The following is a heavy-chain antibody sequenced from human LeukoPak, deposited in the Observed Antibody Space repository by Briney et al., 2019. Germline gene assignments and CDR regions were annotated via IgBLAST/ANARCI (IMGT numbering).Heavy chain of an antibody. D-gene: IGHD6-19*01. Sequence: ASVKVSCKASGYTFTSYDINWVRQATGQGLEWMGWMNPNNGNTGYAQKFQGRVTMTRNTSISTAYMELSSLRSEDTAVYYCARGHEQWLDPFDYWGQGTLVTVSS. CDR3: ARGHEQWLDPFDY. J-gene: IGHJ4*02. CDR2: MNPNNGNT. V-gene: IGHV1-8*01. CDR1: GYTFTSYD.